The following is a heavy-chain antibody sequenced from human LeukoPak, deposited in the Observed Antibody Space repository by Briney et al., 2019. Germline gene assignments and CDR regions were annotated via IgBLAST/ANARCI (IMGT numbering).Heavy chain of an antibody. CDR3: ARGPSGYEIDY. CDR1: GFTFSSYW. V-gene: IGHV3-74*01. D-gene: IGHD6-25*01. J-gene: IGHJ4*02. CDR2: INSDGSST. Sequence: GGSLRLSCAASGFTFSSYWMHWVRQAPGKGLVWVSRINSDGSSTSYADSVKGRFTISRDNAKNTLYLQMNSLRAEDTAVYYCARGPSGYEIDYWGQGTLVTVSS.